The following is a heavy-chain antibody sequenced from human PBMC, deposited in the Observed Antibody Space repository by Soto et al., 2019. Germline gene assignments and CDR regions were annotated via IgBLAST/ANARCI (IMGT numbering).Heavy chain of an antibody. Sequence: QVQLVQSGAEVKEPGASVKVSCKASGYTFTSHTRHWARQASGQGLEWMGWIIVSHGRPRIAPQFQGRVTFTTDTSATTAYMELNSLTSEDTAVYFCAREPEDGVPGDFWGQGTLVVVSS. D-gene: IGHD2-8*01. J-gene: IGHJ4*02. CDR3: AREPEDGVPGDF. V-gene: IGHV1-3*01. CDR2: IIVSHGRP. CDR1: GYTFTSHT.